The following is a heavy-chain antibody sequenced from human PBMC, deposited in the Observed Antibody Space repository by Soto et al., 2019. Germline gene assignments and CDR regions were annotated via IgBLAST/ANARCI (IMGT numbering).Heavy chain of an antibody. CDR1: GGSISSAGYY. D-gene: IGHD3-10*01. CDR3: ARLRRYYFAAGSYRDS. CDR2: IHYSGTT. J-gene: IGHJ4*02. V-gene: IGHV4-31*11. Sequence: PSETLSLTCAVSGGSISSAGYYLTWIRQHPGKGLEWIGHIHYSGTTYYSPSLKTRLILSLATSTNQFSLKLRSVTVADTAVYYCARLRRYYFAAGSYRDSWGQGALVTVSS.